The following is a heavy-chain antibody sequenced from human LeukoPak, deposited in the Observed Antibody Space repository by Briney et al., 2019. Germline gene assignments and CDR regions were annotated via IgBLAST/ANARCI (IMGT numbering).Heavy chain of an antibody. J-gene: IGHJ6*03. CDR3: ARGIVVVPAAISYYYYYYMDV. D-gene: IGHD2-2*01. V-gene: IGHV4-30-4*08. Sequence: PSQTLSLTCTVSGDSISSGDYYWSWIRQPPGKGLEWIGYIYYTGSTDYNPSLKSRITISVDTSKNQFSLKLRSVTAAGTAVYYCARGIVVVPAAISYYYYYYMDVWGKGTTVTVSS. CDR1: GDSISSGDYY. CDR2: IYYTGST.